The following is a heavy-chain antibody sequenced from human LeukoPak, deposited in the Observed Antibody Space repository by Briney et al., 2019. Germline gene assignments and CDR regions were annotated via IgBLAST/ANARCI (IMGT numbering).Heavy chain of an antibody. D-gene: IGHD3-22*01. CDR3: ARENGDSSVGFDF. Sequence: SQTLSLTCTVSGGSISSGGYYWSWIRQHPGKGLGWIGYIYYSGSTYYNPSLKSRVTISVDTSKNQFSLKLSSVTAADTAVYYCARENGDSSVGFDFWGQGTLVTVSS. CDR1: GGSISSGGYY. CDR2: IYYSGST. J-gene: IGHJ4*02. V-gene: IGHV4-31*03.